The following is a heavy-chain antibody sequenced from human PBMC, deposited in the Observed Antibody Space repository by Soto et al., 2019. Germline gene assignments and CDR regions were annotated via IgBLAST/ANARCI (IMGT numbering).Heavy chain of an antibody. CDR3: ARCPRYIYGYDY. CDR2: IHHNGRT. Sequence: SETLSLTCAVYGGSFSGFYWSGSRQPPGKGLEWIGAIHHNGRTNYNPSLKSRVTISVDKSKNQFSLKLSSVTAADTAVYYCARCPRYIYGYDYWGQGSLVNVAT. D-gene: IGHD5-18*01. J-gene: IGHJ4*02. V-gene: IGHV4-34*01. CDR1: GGSFSGFY.